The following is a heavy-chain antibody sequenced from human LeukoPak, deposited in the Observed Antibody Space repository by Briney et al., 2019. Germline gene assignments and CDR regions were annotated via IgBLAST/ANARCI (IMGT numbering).Heavy chain of an antibody. V-gene: IGHV3-53*01. CDR3: ARDPGIRNGMDV. Sequence: PGGSLRLSCAVSGFPLSDAWMNWVRQAPGKGLEWVSVIYSGGTTYYADSVKGRFTISRDNSKNTLYLQMNSLRVDDTAVYYCARDPGIRNGMDVWGQGTTVTVSS. CDR2: IYSGGTT. J-gene: IGHJ6*02. CDR1: GFPLSDAW. D-gene: IGHD2/OR15-2a*01.